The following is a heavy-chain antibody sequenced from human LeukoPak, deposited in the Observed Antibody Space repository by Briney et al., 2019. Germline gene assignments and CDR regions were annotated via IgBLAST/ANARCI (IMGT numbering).Heavy chain of an antibody. CDR2: IKQDGSEK. D-gene: IGHD1-14*01. Sequence: GGSLRLSCAASGFTFSSYWMSWVRQAPGKGLEWVANIKQDGSEKYYVDSVKGRFTISRDNAKNSLYLQMNSLRAEDTAVYYCARGDARQGEPLDYWGQGTLVTVSS. CDR1: GFTFSSYW. CDR3: ARGDARQGEPLDY. V-gene: IGHV3-7*01. J-gene: IGHJ4*02.